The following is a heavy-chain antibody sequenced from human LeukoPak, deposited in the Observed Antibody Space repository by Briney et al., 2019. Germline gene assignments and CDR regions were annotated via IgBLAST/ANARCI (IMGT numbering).Heavy chain of an antibody. V-gene: IGHV4-59*08. Sequence: SETLSLTCSVSGGSIRNYYRTWIRQPPGKGLEWIGHVSNSGNTKYNPSLKSRVTISIDTSKKHFSLNLSSVSAADTAVYYCASRAFYDSSGLDFWGQGILVTVSS. D-gene: IGHD3-22*01. CDR3: ASRAFYDSSGLDF. J-gene: IGHJ4*02. CDR2: VSNSGNT. CDR1: GGSIRNYY.